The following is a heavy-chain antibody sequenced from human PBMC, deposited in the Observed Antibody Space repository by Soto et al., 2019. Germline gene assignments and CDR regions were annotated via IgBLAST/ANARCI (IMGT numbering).Heavy chain of an antibody. CDR3: AGRYCTNGVCYTNCYFYFVV. Sequence: EVQLLESGGGLVQPGGSLRLSCAASGFTFSTSSMSWVRQAPGKGLEWVSTITTSGGNTYYEDSVQGRFTISRDNSKNTLYLQMNSLRAEYTAVYYWAGRYCTNGVCYTNCYFYFVVGGKGPTVPVSS. J-gene: IGHJ6*03. CDR1: GFTFSTSS. D-gene: IGHD2-8*01. V-gene: IGHV3-23*01. CDR2: ITTSGGNT.